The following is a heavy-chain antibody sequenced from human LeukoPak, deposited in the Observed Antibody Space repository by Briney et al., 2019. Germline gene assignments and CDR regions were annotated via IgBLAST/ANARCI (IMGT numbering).Heavy chain of an antibody. CDR1: GGSISSYY. D-gene: IGHD4-17*01. J-gene: IGHJ6*03. V-gene: IGHV4-59*01. Sequence: SETLSLTCTVSGGSISSYYWSWIRQPPGKGLEWIGYIYYSGSTNYNPSLKSRVTISVDTSKNQFSLKLSSVTAADTAVYYCARSFYGDYYMDVWGKGTTVTISS. CDR2: IYYSGST. CDR3: ARSFYGDYYMDV.